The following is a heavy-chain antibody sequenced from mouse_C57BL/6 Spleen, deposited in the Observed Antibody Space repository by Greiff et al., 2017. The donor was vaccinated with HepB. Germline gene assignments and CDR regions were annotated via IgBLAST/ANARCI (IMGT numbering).Heavy chain of an antibody. D-gene: IGHD2-2*01. Sequence: VQLQQSGADLVRPGASVKLSCAASGFNIKDYYMHWVRQGPEQGLEWIGWIDPEGGDTEYAPKFQGKVTMTADTSSNTAYLQLSSLTSEDTAVYYSTSFDGYDLYYCAMDYWGQGTSVTVSS. CDR2: IDPEGGDT. CDR3: TSFDGYDLYYCAMDY. J-gene: IGHJ4*01. V-gene: IGHV14-1*01. CDR1: GFNIKDYY.